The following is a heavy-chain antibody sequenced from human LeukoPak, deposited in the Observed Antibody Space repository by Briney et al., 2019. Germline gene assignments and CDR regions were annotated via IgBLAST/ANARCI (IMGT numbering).Heavy chain of an antibody. CDR1: GGTFSSYT. J-gene: IGHJ6*02. CDR3: AGPAENKDTYYYDSSGYYSGGYYYYGMDV. CDR2: IIPILGIA. Sequence: SVKVSCKASGGTFSSYTISWVRQAPGQGLEWMGRIIPILGIANYAQKFQGRVTITADKSTSTAYMELSSLRSEDTAVYYCAGPAENKDTYYYDSSGYYSGGYYYYGMDVWGQGTTVTVSS. V-gene: IGHV1-69*02. D-gene: IGHD3-22*01.